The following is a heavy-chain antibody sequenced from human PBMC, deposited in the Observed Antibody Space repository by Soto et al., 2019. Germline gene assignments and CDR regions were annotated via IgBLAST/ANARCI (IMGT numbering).Heavy chain of an antibody. D-gene: IGHD6-13*01. CDR2: IYYSGST. CDR3: ARDRSEAAAGTDYYYGMDV. J-gene: IGHJ6*02. V-gene: IGHV4-59*01. CDR1: GGSISSYY. Sequence: PSETLSLTCTVSGGSISSYYWSWIRQPPGKGLEWIGYIYYSGSTNYNPSLKSRVTISVDTSKNQFSLKLSSVTAADTAVYYCARDRSEAAAGTDYYYGMDVWGQGTTVT.